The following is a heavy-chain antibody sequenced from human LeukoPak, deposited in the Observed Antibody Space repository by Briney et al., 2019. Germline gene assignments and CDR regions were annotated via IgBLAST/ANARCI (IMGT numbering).Heavy chain of an antibody. D-gene: IGHD3-10*01. CDR3: ARHKIGGEFNLIPYNWFDP. CDR1: GYTFTSYD. Sequence: ASVKVSCKASGYTFTSYDINWVRQAPGQGLQWMGWMNPNSGNTGYAQKFQGRVTMTRNTSISTAYMELRSLRSEDTAVYYCARHKIGGEFNLIPYNWFDPWGQGTLVTVSS. V-gene: IGHV1-8*01. J-gene: IGHJ5*02. CDR2: MNPNSGNT.